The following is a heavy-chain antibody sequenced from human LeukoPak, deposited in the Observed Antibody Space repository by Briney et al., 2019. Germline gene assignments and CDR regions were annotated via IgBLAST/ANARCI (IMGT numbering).Heavy chain of an antibody. D-gene: IGHD3-10*01. CDR3: ARVRARYYGEDAFDI. J-gene: IGHJ3*02. V-gene: IGHV3-30-3*01. CDR2: ISYDGSNK. Sequence: GGALRLSCAASGFTLSSYSMHRGRPGPGKGGEWGAVISYDGSNKYYADSVKGRFTISRDNSKNTLYLQMNSLRAEDTAVYNCARVRARYYGEDAFDIWGQGTMVTVSS. CDR1: GFTLSSYS.